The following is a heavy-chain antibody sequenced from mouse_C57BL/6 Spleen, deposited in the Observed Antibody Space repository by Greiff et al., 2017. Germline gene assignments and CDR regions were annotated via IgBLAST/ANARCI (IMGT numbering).Heavy chain of an antibody. CDR1: GYTFTSYW. CDR2: IDPSDSYT. J-gene: IGHJ4*01. V-gene: IGHV1-59*01. D-gene: IGHD1-1*01. CDR3: ARYYYYGSSDYYALDY. Sequence: VQLQQSGAELVRPGTSVKLSCKASGYTFTSYWMHWVKQRPGQGLEWIGVIDPSDSYTNYNQKFKGKATLTVDTSSSTAYMQLSSLTSEDSAVYYCARYYYYGSSDYYALDYWGQGTSVTVSS.